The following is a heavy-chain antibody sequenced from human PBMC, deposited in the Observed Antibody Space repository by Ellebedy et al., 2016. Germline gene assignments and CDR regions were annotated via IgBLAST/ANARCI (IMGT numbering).Heavy chain of an antibody. Sequence: GESLKISCAASGFTFSSYATSWVRQAPGKGLEWVSAISGSGSSTYYADSVKGRFTISRDNGRSSLYLQMNTLRDEDTAVYYCAGFGDYAYWGQGTLVTVSS. CDR2: ISGSGSST. J-gene: IGHJ4*02. CDR3: AGFGDYAY. D-gene: IGHD4-17*01. V-gene: IGHV3-23*01. CDR1: GFTFSSYA.